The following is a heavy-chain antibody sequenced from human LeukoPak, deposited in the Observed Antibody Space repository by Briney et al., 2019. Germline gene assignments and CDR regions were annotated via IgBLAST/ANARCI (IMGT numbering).Heavy chain of an antibody. CDR2: ISSSSSYI. Sequence: GALRLSCAASGFTFSSYSMNWVRQAPGKGLEWVSSISSSSSYIYYADSVKGRFTISRDNAKNSLYLQMNGLRAEDTAVYYCARIVTGSWFDPWGQGTLVAVSS. CDR1: GFTFSSYS. CDR3: ARIVTGSWFDP. D-gene: IGHD1-26*01. V-gene: IGHV3-21*01. J-gene: IGHJ5*02.